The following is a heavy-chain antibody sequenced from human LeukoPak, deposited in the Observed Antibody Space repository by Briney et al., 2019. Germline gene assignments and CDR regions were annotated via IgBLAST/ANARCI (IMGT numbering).Heavy chain of an antibody. CDR1: GFTFSSYS. CDR3: ASAYYGSGSYQLTGAFDI. CDR2: ISSSSSYI. Sequence: GGSLRLSCAASGFTFSSYSMNWVRQAPGKGLEWVSSISSSSSYIYYADSVKGRFTISRDNAKNSLYLQMNSLRAEDTAVYYCASAYYGSGSYQLTGAFDIWGQGTMVTVSS. D-gene: IGHD3-10*01. J-gene: IGHJ3*02. V-gene: IGHV3-21*01.